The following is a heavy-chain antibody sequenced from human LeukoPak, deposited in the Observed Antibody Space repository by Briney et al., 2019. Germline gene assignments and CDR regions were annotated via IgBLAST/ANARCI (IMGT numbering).Heavy chain of an antibody. D-gene: IGHD2-2*03. Sequence: SETLSLTCTVSGGSISSSSYYWGWIRQPPGKGLEWIGSIYYSGSTYYNPSLKSRVTISVDTSKNQFSLKLSSVTAADTAVYYCARHGYCSSTSCYPNWFDPWGQGTLVTVSS. J-gene: IGHJ5*02. V-gene: IGHV4-39*01. CDR3: ARHGYCSSTSCYPNWFDP. CDR1: GGSISSSSYY. CDR2: IYYSGST.